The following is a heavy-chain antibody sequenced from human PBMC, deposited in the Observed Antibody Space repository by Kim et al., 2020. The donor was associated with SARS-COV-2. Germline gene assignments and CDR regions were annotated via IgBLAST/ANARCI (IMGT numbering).Heavy chain of an antibody. J-gene: IGHJ6*02. Sequence: KFQGRVTITADKSTRTAYMELSSLRSEDTAVYYCARVEKAGTRYYYGMDVWGQGTTVTVSS. CDR3: ARVEKAGTRYYYGMDV. D-gene: IGHD3-10*01. V-gene: IGHV1-69*04.